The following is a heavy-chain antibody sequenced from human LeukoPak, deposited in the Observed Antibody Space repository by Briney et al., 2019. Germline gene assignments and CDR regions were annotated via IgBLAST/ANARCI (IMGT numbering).Heavy chain of an antibody. V-gene: IGHV3-30-3*01. CDR3: AREAAGTPYFDF. Sequence: GGSQRLSCAASGFTFTNYAVHWVRQTPGKGLEWVAVISYDGSNKYYADSVKGRFNISRDSSKNTLYLQMNCLSPEDTAVYYCAREAAGTPYFDFWGQGTLVTVSS. D-gene: IGHD6-13*01. J-gene: IGHJ4*02. CDR2: ISYDGSNK. CDR1: GFTFTNYA.